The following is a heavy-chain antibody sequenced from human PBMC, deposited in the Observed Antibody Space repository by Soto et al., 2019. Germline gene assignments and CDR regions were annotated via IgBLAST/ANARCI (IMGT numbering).Heavy chain of an antibody. CDR1: GGSISSYY. V-gene: IGHV4-59*01. CDR2: IYYSGST. J-gene: IGHJ2*01. Sequence: QVQLQESGPGLVKPSETLSLTCTVSGGSISSYYWSWIRQPPGKGLEWIGYIYYSGSTNDKPSLXXXXXXXXXXXXXXXXXXXXXXXXXXXXXXXXXXXXXXFDLWGRGTLVTVSS. CDR3: XXXXXXFDL.